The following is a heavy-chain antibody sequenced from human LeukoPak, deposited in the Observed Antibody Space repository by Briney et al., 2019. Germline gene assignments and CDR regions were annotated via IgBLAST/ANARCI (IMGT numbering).Heavy chain of an antibody. Sequence: GGSLRLSCAASGFXFSTYPIHWVRQAPGKGLEYVAAITSNGNSAYYANSVKGRFTISRDNSKNTLYLQMGSLRAEDMAVYYCARRRGDQEFYYFDNWGQGSLVTVSS. D-gene: IGHD4-17*01. J-gene: IGHJ4*02. CDR3: ARRRGDQEFYYFDN. V-gene: IGHV3-64*01. CDR2: ITSNGNSA. CDR1: GFXFSTYP.